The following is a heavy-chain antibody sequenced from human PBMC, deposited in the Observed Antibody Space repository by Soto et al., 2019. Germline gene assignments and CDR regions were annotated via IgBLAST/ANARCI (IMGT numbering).Heavy chain of an antibody. CDR1: GGTFSSYA. V-gene: IGHV1-69*13. Sequence: SVKVSCKASGGTFSSYAISWVRQAPGQGLEWMGGIIPIFGTSNYAQKFQGRVTITADESTSTAYMELSSLRSEDTAVYYCANGYNYYYFDYWGQGTLVTVSS. CDR3: ANGYNYYYFDY. J-gene: IGHJ4*02. CDR2: IIPIFGTS. D-gene: IGHD5-12*01.